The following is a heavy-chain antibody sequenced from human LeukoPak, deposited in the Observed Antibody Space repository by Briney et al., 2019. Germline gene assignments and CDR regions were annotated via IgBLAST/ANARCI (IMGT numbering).Heavy chain of an antibody. CDR2: IKSKTDGGTT. Sequence: GGSLRLSCAASGFTFSNAWMSWVRQARGEGLEWVGRIKSKTDGGTTDYAAPVKCRFAISRGDSKHTLYLQMNSLRPEDTAVYYCARPSPPGDGYNPCDDWGPGALVIVSS. V-gene: IGHV3-15*01. CDR1: GFTFSNAW. D-gene: IGHD5-24*01. J-gene: IGHJ4*02. CDR3: ARPSPPGDGYNPCDD.